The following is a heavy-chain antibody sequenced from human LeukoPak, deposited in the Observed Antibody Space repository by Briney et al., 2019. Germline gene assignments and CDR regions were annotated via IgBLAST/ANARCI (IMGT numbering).Heavy chain of an antibody. CDR1: GITFHDYA. CDR2: ISWNSGSI. Sequence: GGSLRLSCAASGITFHDYAMHWVRQAPGKGLEWVSSISWNSGSIGYADSVKGRFTLSRDNAKNSLYLQMNSLRDEDTALYYCALGPHGGSDYWGQGTLVTVSS. V-gene: IGHV3-9*01. J-gene: IGHJ4*02. CDR3: ALGPHGGSDY. D-gene: IGHD2-15*01.